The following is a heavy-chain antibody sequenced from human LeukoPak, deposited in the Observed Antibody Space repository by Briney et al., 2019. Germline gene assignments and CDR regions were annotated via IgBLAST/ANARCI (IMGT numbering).Heavy chain of an antibody. CDR1: GGSISSSSYY. Sequence: SETLSLTCTVSGGSISSSSYYWGWIRQPPGKGLEWIGSIYYSGSTYYNPSLKSRVTISVDTSKNQFSLKLSSVTAADTAVYYCAREVIAERFDFDYWGQGTLVTVSS. D-gene: IGHD2-15*01. CDR2: IYYSGST. V-gene: IGHV4-39*07. J-gene: IGHJ4*02. CDR3: AREVIAERFDFDY.